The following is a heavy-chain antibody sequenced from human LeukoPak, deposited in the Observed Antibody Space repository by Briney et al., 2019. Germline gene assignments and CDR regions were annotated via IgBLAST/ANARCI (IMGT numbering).Heavy chain of an antibody. CDR1: GDTFNTNN. CDR2: VIPMLGTP. J-gene: IGHJ3*02. D-gene: IGHD3-3*01. V-gene: IGHV1-69*16. Sequence: GSSVKVSCKASGDTFNTNNFSWVRQAPGQGLEWMGGVIPMLGTPIYAQKFQGRVTINTDESTSTVYMELSSLKSGDTAVYYCASPTLRFLEWVGDEAFHIWGQGTRVTVSS. CDR3: ASPTLRFLEWVGDEAFHI.